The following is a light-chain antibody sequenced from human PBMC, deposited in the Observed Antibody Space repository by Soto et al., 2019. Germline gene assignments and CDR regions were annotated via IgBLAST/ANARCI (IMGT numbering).Light chain of an antibody. CDR3: CSYAGSSTSYV. V-gene: IGLV2-23*02. Sequence: QSVLTQPASGSGSPGQSITITCPGTSSDVGSYNLVSWYQQHPGKAPKLMIYEVSKRPSGVSNRFSGSKSGNTASLTISGLQAEDEADYYCCSYAGSSTSYVFGTGTKVTVL. CDR2: EVS. J-gene: IGLJ1*01. CDR1: SSDVGSYNL.